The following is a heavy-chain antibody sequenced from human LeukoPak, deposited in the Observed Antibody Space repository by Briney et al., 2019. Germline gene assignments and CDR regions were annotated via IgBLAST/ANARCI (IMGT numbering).Heavy chain of an antibody. CDR2: IRQDGSDK. Sequence: GGSLRLSCAASGFTFSSYWMSWIRQAPGKALEWVANIRQDGSDKYYVDSVKGRFTISRDNAKNSLYLQMNSLRAEDTAVYYCARGGGYSYGYEHFDYWGQGTLVTVSS. CDR1: GFTFSSYW. V-gene: IGHV3-7*01. CDR3: ARGGGYSYGYEHFDY. J-gene: IGHJ4*02. D-gene: IGHD5-18*01.